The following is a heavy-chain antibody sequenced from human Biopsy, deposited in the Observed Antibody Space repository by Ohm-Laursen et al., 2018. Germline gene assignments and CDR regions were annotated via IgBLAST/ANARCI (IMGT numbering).Heavy chain of an antibody. V-gene: IGHV3-11*01. CDR1: GFTFGDYY. CDR3: ATDVAGSYNEN. D-gene: IGHD3-10*01. J-gene: IGHJ4*02. CDR2: ISGSGVTK. Sequence: GSLRLSCTASGFTFGDYYMSWIRQAPGKGLEWLSYISGSGVTKMYADSVKGRFTVSRDNAKNSLYLEMDNLTVEDTAVYYCATDVAGSYNENWGQGTLVSVSS.